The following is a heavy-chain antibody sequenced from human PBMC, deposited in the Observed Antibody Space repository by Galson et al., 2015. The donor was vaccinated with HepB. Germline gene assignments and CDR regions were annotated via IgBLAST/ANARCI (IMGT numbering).Heavy chain of an antibody. CDR1: GFNFSAHG. Sequence: SLRLSCAASGFNFSAHGMHWVRQAPGKGLEWLALTWNDGTHKYYADSVKGRFSISRDNSRNTLFLQMNSLRADDTAVYYCVAARPEYWGQGTLVIVSS. J-gene: IGHJ4*02. CDR2: TWNDGTHK. V-gene: IGHV3-33*01. D-gene: IGHD6-6*01. CDR3: VAARPEY.